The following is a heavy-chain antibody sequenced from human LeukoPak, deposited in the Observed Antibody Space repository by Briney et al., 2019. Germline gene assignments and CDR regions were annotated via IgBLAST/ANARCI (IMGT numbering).Heavy chain of an antibody. D-gene: IGHD2-15*01. V-gene: IGHV4-34*01. Sequence: SETLSLTCAVYGGSFSGYYWSWLRQPPGKGLEWIGEINHSGSTNYNPSLKSRVTISVDTSKNQFSLKLSSVTAADTAVYYCARLGYCSGGSCLRFDYWGQGTLVTVSS. J-gene: IGHJ4*02. CDR2: INHSGST. CDR3: ARLGYCSGGSCLRFDY. CDR1: GGSFSGYY.